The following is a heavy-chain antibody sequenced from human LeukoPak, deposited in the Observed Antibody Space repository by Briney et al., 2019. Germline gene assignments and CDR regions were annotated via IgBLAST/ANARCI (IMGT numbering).Heavy chain of an antibody. CDR1: GGSISSGGYY. Sequence: SETLSFTCTVSGGSISSGGYYWSWIRQHPGKGLEWIGYIYYSGSTYYNPSLKSRVTISVDTSKNQFSLKLSSVTAADTAVYYCAREFPWNGDPRRDDAFDIWGQGTMVTVSS. V-gene: IGHV4-31*03. D-gene: IGHD4-17*01. CDR2: IYYSGST. J-gene: IGHJ3*02. CDR3: AREFPWNGDPRRDDAFDI.